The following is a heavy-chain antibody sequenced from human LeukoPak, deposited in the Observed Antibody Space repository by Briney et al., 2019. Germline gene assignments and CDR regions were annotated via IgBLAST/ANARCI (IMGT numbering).Heavy chain of an antibody. CDR1: GFTFSSYA. V-gene: IGHV3-7*03. Sequence: GGSLRLSCAASGFTFSSYAMHWVRQAPGKGLEWVANIKQDGSEKCYVDSVKGRFTISRDNAKNSLYLQMNSLRAEDTAVYYCARGETPVDYFDYWGQGTLVTVSS. J-gene: IGHJ4*02. CDR3: ARGETPVDYFDY. CDR2: IKQDGSEK. D-gene: IGHD4-23*01.